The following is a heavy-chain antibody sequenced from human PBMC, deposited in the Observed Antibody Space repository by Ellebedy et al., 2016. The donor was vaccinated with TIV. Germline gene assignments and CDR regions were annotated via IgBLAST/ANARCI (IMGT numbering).Heavy chain of an antibody. J-gene: IGHJ4*02. CDR2: IYYSGST. D-gene: IGHD2-2*01. CDR3: ARLPAANAPFDY. V-gene: IGHV4-31*03. Sequence: SETLSLTXTVSGGSISSGGYYWSWIRQHPGKGLAWIGYIYYSGSTYYNPSLKSRVTISVDTSKNQFSLKLSSVTAADTAVYYCARLPAANAPFDYWGQGTLVTVSS. CDR1: GGSISSGGYY.